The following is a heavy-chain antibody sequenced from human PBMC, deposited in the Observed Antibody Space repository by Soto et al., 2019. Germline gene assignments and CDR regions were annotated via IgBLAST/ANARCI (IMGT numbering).Heavy chain of an antibody. J-gene: IGHJ6*02. CDR3: ARAIRYCSGGSCYSDYYYGMDV. V-gene: IGHV3-30-3*01. D-gene: IGHD2-15*01. Sequence: GGSLRLSCAASGFTFSSYAMHWVRQAPGKGLEWVAVISYDGSNKYYADSVKGRFTISRDNSKNTLYLQMNSLRAEDTAVYYCARAIRYCSGGSCYSDYYYGMDVWGQGTTVTVSS. CDR1: GFTFSSYA. CDR2: ISYDGSNK.